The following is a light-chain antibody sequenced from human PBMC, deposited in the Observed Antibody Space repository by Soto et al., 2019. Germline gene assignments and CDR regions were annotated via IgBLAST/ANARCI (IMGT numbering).Light chain of an antibody. Sequence: DIQMTQSPSTLSASVGDRVTITCRASQSISKWLAWYQQKPGKAPKLLIYDASNLESGVPSRFSGSGYGTEFTPTISSVQPADFATYYCHQNNAHFGPGTRVDIK. V-gene: IGKV1-5*01. CDR2: DAS. CDR3: HQNNAH. CDR1: QSISKW. J-gene: IGKJ3*01.